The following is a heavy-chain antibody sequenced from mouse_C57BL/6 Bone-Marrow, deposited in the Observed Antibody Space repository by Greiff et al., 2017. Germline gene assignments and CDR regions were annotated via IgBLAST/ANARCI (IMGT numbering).Heavy chain of an antibody. CDR1: GFNIKDDY. CDR2: IDPENGDT. V-gene: IGHV14-4*01. J-gene: IGHJ3*01. CDR3: TTEDYYGSSWFAY. D-gene: IGHD1-1*01. Sequence: EVMLVESGAELVRPGASVKLSCTASGFNIKDDYMHWVKQRPEQGLEWIGWIDPENGDTEYASKFQGKATITADTSSNTAYLQLSSLTSEDTAVYYCTTEDYYGSSWFAYWGQGTLVTVSA.